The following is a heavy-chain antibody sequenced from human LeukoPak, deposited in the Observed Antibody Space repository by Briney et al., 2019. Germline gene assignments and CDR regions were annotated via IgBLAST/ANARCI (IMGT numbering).Heavy chain of an antibody. V-gene: IGHV4-39*07. CDR3: ARTGGSFYFYYYLDV. Sequence: KPSETLSLTCTVSGGSISSSSYYWGWIRQPPGKGLEWIGSIYYSGSTYYNPSLKSRVPISVNTSKNQFSLKLSSVTAADTAVYYCARTGGSFYFYYYLDVWGKGTTVTVSS. CDR1: GGSISSSSYY. D-gene: IGHD1-26*01. J-gene: IGHJ6*03. CDR2: IYYSGST.